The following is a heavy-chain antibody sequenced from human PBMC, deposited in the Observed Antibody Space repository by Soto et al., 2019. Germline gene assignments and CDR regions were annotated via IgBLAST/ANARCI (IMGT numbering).Heavy chain of an antibody. V-gene: IGHV3-30*09. J-gene: IGHJ4*02. CDR1: GLPFSTHS. Sequence: PWGSMRLAFAACGLPFSTHSMHGVRTAPDKGLEWVSFISHDGSNNYSADSVKGRFAISRDNSENTLYLQMNSLRADDTAVYYCARDAYAKRGYYYVAQRFLDYRGQGTLVTVSS. CDR3: ARDAYAKRGYYYVAQRFLDY. CDR2: ISHDGSNN. D-gene: IGHD3-22*01.